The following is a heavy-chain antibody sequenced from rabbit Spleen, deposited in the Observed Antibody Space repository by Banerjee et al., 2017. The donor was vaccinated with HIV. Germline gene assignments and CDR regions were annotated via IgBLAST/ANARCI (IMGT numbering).Heavy chain of an antibody. V-gene: IGHV1S45*01. D-gene: IGHD4-2*01. CDR1: GFSFSSNYW. CDR2: IYGGSSGTT. CDR3: ARDAGTNNAIDGVFNL. Sequence: QEQLVESGGGLVKPGASLTLTCKASGFSFSSNYWICWVRQAPGKGLEWIACIYGGSSGTTYYASWAKGRFTISKTSSTTVTLQMTSLTAADTATYFCARDAGTNNAIDGVFNLWGPGTLVTVS. J-gene: IGHJ4*01.